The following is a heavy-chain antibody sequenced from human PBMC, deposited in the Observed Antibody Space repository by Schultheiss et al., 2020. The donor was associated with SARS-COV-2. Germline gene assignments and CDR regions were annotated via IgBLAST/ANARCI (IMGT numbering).Heavy chain of an antibody. Sequence: GGSLRLSCAASGFTFSSYAMHWVRQAPGKGLEWVSVIYVDGSIKYAESVRGRFAISRDNSKNTLSLQMNSLRVDDTAVYYCARGPGGPSLDYWGQGTLVTVS. V-gene: IGHV3-53*01. CDR2: IYVDGSI. CDR1: GFTFSSYA. CDR3: ARGPGGPSLDY. J-gene: IGHJ4*02. D-gene: IGHD2-8*02.